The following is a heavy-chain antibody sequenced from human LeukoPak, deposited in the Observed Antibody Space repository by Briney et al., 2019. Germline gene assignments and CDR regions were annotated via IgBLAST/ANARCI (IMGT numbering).Heavy chain of an antibody. CDR2: IYYSGST. Sequence: PSETLSLTCTVSGGSISSGDYYWRWIRQPPGTGLEWIGYIYYSGSTYYNPSLKSRVTISVDTSKNQFSLKLSSVTAADTAVYYCARGQVSQDTAMVTMIASPQIDYWGQGTLVTVSS. CDR1: GGSISSGDYY. D-gene: IGHD5-18*01. CDR3: ARGQVSQDTAMVTMIASPQIDY. J-gene: IGHJ4*02. V-gene: IGHV4-30-4*01.